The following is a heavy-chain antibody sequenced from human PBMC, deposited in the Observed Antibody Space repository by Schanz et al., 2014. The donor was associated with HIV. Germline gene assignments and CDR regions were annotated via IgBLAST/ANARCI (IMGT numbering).Heavy chain of an antibody. V-gene: IGHV1-69*01. J-gene: IGHJ6*02. CDR2: ISAYNGNT. CDR1: GGTFSSYA. CDR3: SRTHYSVVSSRGLDV. Sequence: QVQLVQSGAEVKKPGSSVKVSCKASGGTFSSYAISWVRQAPGQGLEWMGWISAYNGNTNYAQKLQGRVTITADESTSTAYMELSSLKSEDTAVYYCSRTHYSVVSSRGLDVWGQGTTVTVSS. D-gene: IGHD2-15*01.